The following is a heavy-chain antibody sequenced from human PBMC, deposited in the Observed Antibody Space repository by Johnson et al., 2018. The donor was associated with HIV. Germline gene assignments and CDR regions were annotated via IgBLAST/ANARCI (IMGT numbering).Heavy chain of an antibody. CDR1: GFTFNSYA. CDR2: ISSRGSTI. V-gene: IGHV3-48*01. J-gene: IGHJ3*02. D-gene: IGHD3-22*01. Sequence: EVQLVESGGGVVRPGGSLRLSCAASGFTFNSYAMHWVRQAPGKGLEWVSYISSRGSTIYYADSVKGRFTISRDNSKNTLFVQMSSLRAEDTAVYYCAREGDSSGMVFLDAFVIWGQGTMVTVSS. CDR3: AREGDSSGMVFLDAFVI.